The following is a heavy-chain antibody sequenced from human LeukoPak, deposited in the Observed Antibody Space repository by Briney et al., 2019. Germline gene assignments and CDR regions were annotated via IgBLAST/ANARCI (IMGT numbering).Heavy chain of an antibody. CDR1: GFTFRIYW. D-gene: IGHD2-2*01. CDR2: IKPDGSEQ. V-gene: IGHV3-7*04. CDR3: ARDNNAAFDI. J-gene: IGHJ3*02. Sequence: PGGSLRLFCTASGFTFRIYWMSWVRQAAGKGLDWVANIKPDGSEQYYVDSVRGRFTVSRDNTKNSLYLQMNSLSAEDTAVYYCARDNNAAFDIWGLGTMVTVSS.